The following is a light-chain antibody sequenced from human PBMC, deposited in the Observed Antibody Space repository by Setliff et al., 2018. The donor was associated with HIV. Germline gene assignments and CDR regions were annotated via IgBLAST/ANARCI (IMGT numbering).Light chain of an antibody. V-gene: IGLV2-23*02. CDR1: SDDVGNYNL. Sequence: QSALTQPASVSGSPGQSITLSCTGTSDDVGNYNLVSWYQQFPGRAPRLVIYEVTKRPSGVSNRFSGPKSGNTASLTIFGLQAEDEAHYYCCSYSGTNSLVFGGGTKVTVL. CDR2: EVT. J-gene: IGLJ2*01. CDR3: CSYSGTNSLV.